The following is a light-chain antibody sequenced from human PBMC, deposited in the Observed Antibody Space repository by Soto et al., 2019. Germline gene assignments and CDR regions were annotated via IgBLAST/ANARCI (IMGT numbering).Light chain of an antibody. J-gene: IGKJ5*01. Sequence: EIVLTQSPGTLSLSPGERATLSCRASQSVSNSYLAWYQQKPGQAPRLLMYGASNRATGIPDRFSGSGSETDFTISMSRLQHEDFAVYYCQQYGTTRITFGKGTRLEIK. V-gene: IGKV3-20*01. CDR3: QQYGTTRIT. CDR1: QSVSNSY. CDR2: GAS.